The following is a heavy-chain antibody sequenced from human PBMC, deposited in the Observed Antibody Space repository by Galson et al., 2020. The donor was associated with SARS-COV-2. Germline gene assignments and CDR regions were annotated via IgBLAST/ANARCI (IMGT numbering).Heavy chain of an antibody. CDR2: ILSDGSQK. Sequence: QTGWSLRLSCAASGFSFSTYAMNWVRQAPGKGLEWVAIILSDGSQKHYADSVKGRFTISRDNYKNTMYLEMSSLRAEDTAVYYCATGCGGECGLFDYWGQGTLVTVSS. V-gene: IGHV3-30-3*01. CDR3: ATGCGGECGLFDY. CDR1: GFSFSTYA. D-gene: IGHD2-21*01. J-gene: IGHJ4*02.